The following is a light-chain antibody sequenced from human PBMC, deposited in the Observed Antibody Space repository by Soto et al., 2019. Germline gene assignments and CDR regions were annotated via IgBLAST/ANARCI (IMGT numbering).Light chain of an antibody. J-gene: IGKJ1*01. CDR2: GAS. CDR3: QQYDNWLRT. Sequence: EIMMTQSPATLSVSPGERATLSCRASQSVTNNLAWYQQKPGQAPRLLMYGASTRAAGISGRFSGSGSGTEFTLTIFSLQSAYFAVYYCQQYDNWLRTFGHGSKVEIX. V-gene: IGKV3-15*01. CDR1: QSVTNN.